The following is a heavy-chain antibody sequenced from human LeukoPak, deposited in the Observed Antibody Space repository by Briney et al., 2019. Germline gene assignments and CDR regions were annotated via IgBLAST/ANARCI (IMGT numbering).Heavy chain of an antibody. D-gene: IGHD4-17*01. CDR2: ISYIGST. CDR1: TDSLSSHY. Sequence: SETLSLTCAVSTDSLSSHYWTWIRQPPGKGLERIGYISYIGSTNYNPSLKSRVTISIDTSKNQFSLKLSSVTAADTAVYYCARDVVTVTKGFDIWGQGTMVSVSS. CDR3: ARDVVTVTKGFDI. V-gene: IGHV4-59*11. J-gene: IGHJ3*02.